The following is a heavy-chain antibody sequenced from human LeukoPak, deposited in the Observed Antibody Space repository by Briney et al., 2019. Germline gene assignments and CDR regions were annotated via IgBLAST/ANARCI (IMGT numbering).Heavy chain of an antibody. D-gene: IGHD2-2*01. CDR2: ISPLLGTG. J-gene: IGHJ3*02. CDR3: AIRGPSRSLFGFDI. V-gene: IGHV1-69*06. CDR1: GGVFTKYV. Sequence: SVKVSCKASGGVFTKYVFHWVRQAPGQGPEWMGEISPLLGTGNYAQKFQGRVTITADTSTSTAYMELNSLKSEDTAVYYCAIRGPSRSLFGFDIWGQGTMITVSS.